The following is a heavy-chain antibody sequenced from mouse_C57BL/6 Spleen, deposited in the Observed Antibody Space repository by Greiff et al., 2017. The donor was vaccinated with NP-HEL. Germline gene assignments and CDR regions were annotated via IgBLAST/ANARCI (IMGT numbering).Heavy chain of an antibody. CDR2: ISYDGSN. CDR3: ARDFPYSKGAMDY. CDR1: GYSITSGYY. Sequence: EVQLQESGPGLVKPSQSLSLTCSVTGYSITSGYYWNWIRQFPGNKLEWMGYISYDGSNNYNPSLKNRISITRDTSKNQFFLKLNSVTTEDTATYYCARDFPYSKGAMDYWGQGTSVTVSS. V-gene: IGHV3-6*01. D-gene: IGHD2-5*01. J-gene: IGHJ4*01.